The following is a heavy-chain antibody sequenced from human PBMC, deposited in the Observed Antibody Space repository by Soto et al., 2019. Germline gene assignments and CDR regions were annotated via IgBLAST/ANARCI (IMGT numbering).Heavy chain of an antibody. V-gene: IGHV3-30-3*01. CDR3: ARDVEVVTAIFWYFHL. CDR1: GFTFSSYA. CDR2: ISYDGSNK. D-gene: IGHD2-21*02. J-gene: IGHJ2*01. Sequence: QVQLVESGGGVVQPGRSLRLSCAASGFTFSSYAMHWVRQAPGKGLEWVAVISYDGSNKYYADSVKGRFTISRDNSKNTLYLQMNSLRAEDTAVYYCARDVEVVTAIFWYFHLWGRGTLVTVSS.